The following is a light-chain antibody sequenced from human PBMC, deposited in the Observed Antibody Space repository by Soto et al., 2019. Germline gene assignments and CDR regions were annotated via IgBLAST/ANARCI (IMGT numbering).Light chain of an antibody. V-gene: IGKV3-20*01. Sequence: EVVLTQSPGTLSLSAGERATLSCRASQSVSSSYLAWYQQKPGQAPRLLIYGASSRATDIPDRITGIGSGTDFTLTISRLAPEDFAVYYCQQCGSSSTFGQGTRLEIK. J-gene: IGKJ5*01. CDR1: QSVSSSY. CDR2: GAS. CDR3: QQCGSSST.